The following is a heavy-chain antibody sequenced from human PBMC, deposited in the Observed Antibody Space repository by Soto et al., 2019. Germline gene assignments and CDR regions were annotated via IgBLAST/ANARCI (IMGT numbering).Heavy chain of an antibody. CDR3: ARSRGSYYTNFDS. V-gene: IGHV1-69*08. D-gene: IGHD3-10*01. Sequence: QVQLVQSGAEVKKPGSSVKVSCKASADTFTGYTVTWVRQAPGQGLEWVGRVIPILGASNFAQKFQGRVTMSAAKSADTAYMVLTGLTSEDTAVYYCARSRGSYYTNFDSWGQGTLVTVSS. CDR1: ADTFTGYT. CDR2: VIPILGAS. J-gene: IGHJ4*02.